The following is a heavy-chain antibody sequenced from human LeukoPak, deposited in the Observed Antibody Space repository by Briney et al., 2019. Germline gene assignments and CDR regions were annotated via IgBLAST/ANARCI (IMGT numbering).Heavy chain of an antibody. V-gene: IGHV4-4*07. D-gene: IGHD6-13*01. J-gene: IGHJ6*03. Sequence: SETLSLTCTVSGGSINSYSLSWIRQPAGKGLEWIGRIYTSGSTNYNPSLMSRVTMSVDTSKNQFSLKLSSVTAADTAVYYCARAPGYSSSWQARTPGYYYYYRDVWGKGTTVTVSS. CDR1: GGSINSYS. CDR3: ARAPGYSSSWQARTPGYYYYYRDV. CDR2: IYTSGST.